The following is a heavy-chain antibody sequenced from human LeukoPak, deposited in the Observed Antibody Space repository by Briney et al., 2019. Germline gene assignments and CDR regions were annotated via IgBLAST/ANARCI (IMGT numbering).Heavy chain of an antibody. V-gene: IGHV1-2*02. CDR3: ARGRILKRHSAEYFQH. CDR2: INPNSGGT. J-gene: IGHJ1*01. D-gene: IGHD1-1*01. Sequence: ASVKVSCKASGYTFTGYYMHWVRQVPGQGLEWMGWINPNSGGTNYAQKFQGRVTMTRDTSISTAYMELSRLRSDDTAVYYCARGRILKRHSAEYFQHWGQGTLVTVSS. CDR1: GYTFTGYY.